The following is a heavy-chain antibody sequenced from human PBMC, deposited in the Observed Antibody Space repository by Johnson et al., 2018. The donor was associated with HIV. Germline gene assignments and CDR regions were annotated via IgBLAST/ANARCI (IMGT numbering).Heavy chain of an antibody. D-gene: IGHD6-6*01. Sequence: QVQLVESGGGVVQPGESLRLSCVVTGFSISNYGVHWVRQAPGKGLEWVAFIQNDGANKYYADFVKGRFTISRDNSRNTVYLQMNSLRAEDTAVYYCARAVYSSSSSCAFDIWGQGTMVTVSS. CDR2: IQNDGANK. J-gene: IGHJ3*02. V-gene: IGHV3-30*02. CDR1: GFSISNYG. CDR3: ARAVYSSSSSCAFDI.